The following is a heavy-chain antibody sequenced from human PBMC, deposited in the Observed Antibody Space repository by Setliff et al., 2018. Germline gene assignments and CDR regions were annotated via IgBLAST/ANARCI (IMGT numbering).Heavy chain of an antibody. Sequence: KPSETLSLTCDVYGDPFTNYYWSWHRQPPGKGLEWIEEVNHRGDNNYSTSLRGRVTMTEDAAKKQLSLKISSMTAADAGVYYCRFWSGYYKDDYWGHGTLVTVSS. CDR1: GDPFTNYY. CDR3: RFWSGYYKDDY. CDR2: VNHRGDN. V-gene: IGHV4-34*01. J-gene: IGHJ4*01. D-gene: IGHD3-3*01.